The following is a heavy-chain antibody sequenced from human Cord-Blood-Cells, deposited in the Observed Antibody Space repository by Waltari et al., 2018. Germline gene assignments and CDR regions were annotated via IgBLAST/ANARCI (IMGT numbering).Heavy chain of an antibody. D-gene: IGHD3-16*01. V-gene: IGHV3-30*18. CDR3: AKGGATRHLDY. CDR2: KSYDGSNK. J-gene: IGHJ4*02. CDR1: GFTFGSFG. Sequence: QVQLVESGGGVVQPGRSLRLSCAAFGFTFGSFGMHWDRQAPGKGLEWGAFKSYDGSNKYYADSVKGRFNISRDNSKNTLYLQMNSLRAEDTAGYYCAKGGATRHLDYWGQGTLVTVSS.